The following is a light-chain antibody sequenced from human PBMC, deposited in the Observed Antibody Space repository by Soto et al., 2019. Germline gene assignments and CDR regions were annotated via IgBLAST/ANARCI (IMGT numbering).Light chain of an antibody. CDR3: LQNNSYPVT. V-gene: IGKV1-17*01. J-gene: IGKJ1*01. CDR2: SAS. Sequence: DIQMTQSPSSLSASVGDRVTITCRASQGIRHDLGWYQQKPGKAPKRLIYSASSLQSGVPSRFSGSGSGTEFTRTISSLQPEDFATYYCLQNNSYPVTFGQGNKVEIK. CDR1: QGIRHD.